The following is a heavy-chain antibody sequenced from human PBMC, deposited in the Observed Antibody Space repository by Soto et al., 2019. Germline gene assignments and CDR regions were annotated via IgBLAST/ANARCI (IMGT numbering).Heavy chain of an antibody. CDR1: GFTFSNSW. CDR2: INADGTST. CDR3: VKVLARGVGVPRFYFDS. Sequence: GGSLRLSCAASGFTFSNSWMHWVRQVSGKGLEWVSRINADGTSTSYADSVKGRFTISRDNAKNTLYLHVNSLRAEDTAVYYCVKVLARGVGVPRFYFDSWGQGAMVTVYS. V-gene: IGHV3-74*01. J-gene: IGHJ4*02. D-gene: IGHD5-12*01.